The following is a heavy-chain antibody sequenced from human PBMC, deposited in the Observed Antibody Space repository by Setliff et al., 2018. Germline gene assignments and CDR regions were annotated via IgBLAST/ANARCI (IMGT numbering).Heavy chain of an antibody. J-gene: IGHJ1*01. V-gene: IGHV4-61*02. CDR3: ASRNSDGGPEYFQH. D-gene: IGHD1-26*01. CDR2: VYSNVGT. CDR1: GGSVGNSHYY. Sequence: ASETLSLTCTVSGGSVGNSHYYWSWIRQPAGKGLEWIGRVYSNVGTNFNPSLKSRVTMSVDASKNQISLKLMSVTAADTAVYYCASRNSDGGPEYFQHWGQGALVTVSS.